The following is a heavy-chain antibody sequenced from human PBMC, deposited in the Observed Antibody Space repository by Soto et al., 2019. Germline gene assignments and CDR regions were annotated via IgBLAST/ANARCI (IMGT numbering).Heavy chain of an antibody. Sequence: EVQLVESGGGLVQPGGSLRLSCATSGFTFSSYWMYWVRQAPGKGLVGVSRINSDGSNKGYADYVKGRFTISRDNAKSTLYLEMNSRRDEDTAVYYCARNFDYWGQGILVTVSS. J-gene: IGHJ4*02. CDR2: INSDGSNK. V-gene: IGHV3-74*01. CDR1: GFTFSSYW. CDR3: ARNFDY.